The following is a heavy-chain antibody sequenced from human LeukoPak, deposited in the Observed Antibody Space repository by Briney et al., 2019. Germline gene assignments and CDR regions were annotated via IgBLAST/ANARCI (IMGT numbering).Heavy chain of an antibody. J-gene: IGHJ4*02. CDR3: ATEDATAVTKALDF. CDR1: GFTFSTYA. Sequence: GGSLRLSCAASGFTFSTYAMNWVRQAPGKGLEWISSITSTSIYRYYADSVKGRFTISKDNAKNSLYLQMSDLRAEDTAVYYCATEDATAVTKALDFWGQGTLVTVSS. CDR2: ITSTSIYR. V-gene: IGHV3-21*01. D-gene: IGHD4-17*01.